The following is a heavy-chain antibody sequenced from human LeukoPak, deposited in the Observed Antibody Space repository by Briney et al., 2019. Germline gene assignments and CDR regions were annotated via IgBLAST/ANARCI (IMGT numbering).Heavy chain of an antibody. V-gene: IGHV4-59*01. CDR2: IYYRGST. D-gene: IGHD1-1*01. CDR3: ARGNVPLENI. CDR1: GGSIGSYY. J-gene: IGHJ3*02. Sequence: PSETLSLTCTVSGGSIGSYYWSWIRQPPGRGLEWIGYIYYRGSTYYNPSLNSRVTISIDTSNNQFSLKLTSVTAADTAVYYCARGNVPLENIWGQGTMVTVSS.